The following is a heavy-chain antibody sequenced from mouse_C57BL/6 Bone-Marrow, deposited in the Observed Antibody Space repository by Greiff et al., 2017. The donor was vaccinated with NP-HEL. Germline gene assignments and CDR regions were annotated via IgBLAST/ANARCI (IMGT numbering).Heavy chain of an antibody. CDR1: GYTFTDHT. D-gene: IGHD1-1*01. V-gene: IGHV1-78*01. J-gene: IGHJ4*01. CDR2: IYPRDGST. CDR3: ARRYYGSSYNYAMDY. Sequence: QVQLQQSDAELVKPGASVKISCKVSGYTFTDHTIHWMKQRPEQGLEWIGYIYPRDGSTKYNEKFKGKATFTADKSSSTAYRQLNSLTSEDSAVYFCARRYYGSSYNYAMDYWGQGTSVTVSS.